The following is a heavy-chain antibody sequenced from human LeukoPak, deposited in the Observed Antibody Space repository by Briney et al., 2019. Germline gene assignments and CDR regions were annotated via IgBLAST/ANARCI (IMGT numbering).Heavy chain of an antibody. J-gene: IGHJ4*02. D-gene: IGHD3-10*01. Sequence: GGSLRLSGAASEFTFGAYWMTWVRQAQGKGLKWLAHINQDGTEKYYMDSVKGRFTISRDNAKKSLFLRMNSLTAEDTALYYCVRSLERFGTRDYWGQGTLVTVSS. V-gene: IGHV3-7*01. CDR1: EFTFGAYW. CDR2: INQDGTEK. CDR3: VRSLERFGTRDY.